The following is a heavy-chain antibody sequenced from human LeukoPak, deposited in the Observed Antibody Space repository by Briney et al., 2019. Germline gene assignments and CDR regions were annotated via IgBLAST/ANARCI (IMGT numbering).Heavy chain of an antibody. J-gene: IGHJ4*02. V-gene: IGHV4-31*11. CDR1: GGSFSGYY. D-gene: IGHD4-17*01. CDR2: IYYSGST. Sequence: PSETLSLTCAVYGGSFSGYYWSWIRQHPGKGLEWIGYIYYSGSTYYNPSLKSRVTISVDTSKNQFSLKLSSVTAADTAVYYCARIRVTTFDYWGQGTLVTVSS. CDR3: ARIRVTTFDY.